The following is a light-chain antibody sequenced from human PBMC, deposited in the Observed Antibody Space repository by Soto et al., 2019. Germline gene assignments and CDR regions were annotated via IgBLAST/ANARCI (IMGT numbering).Light chain of an antibody. Sequence: QSVLTQPPSVSGAPGQRVTISCTGSSSNIGAGYDLHWYQQLPGTAPKLLIYGNSNRPSGVPDRFSGSKSGTSASLAITGLQAEDEADYYCQSYDSSLIGSVFGGGTKLTVL. V-gene: IGLV1-40*01. CDR1: SSNIGAGYD. J-gene: IGLJ2*01. CDR3: QSYDSSLIGSV. CDR2: GNS.